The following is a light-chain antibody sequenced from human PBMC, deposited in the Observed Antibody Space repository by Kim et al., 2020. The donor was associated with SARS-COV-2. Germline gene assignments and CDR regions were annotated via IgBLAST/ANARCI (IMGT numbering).Light chain of an antibody. CDR1: SGHSSSA. CDR2: LNSDGSN. V-gene: IGLV4-69*01. CDR3: QTWGTGIFWV. Sequence: VKLPCTLSSGHSSSASARHQQQPEKGPRYLMMLNSDGSNSKGDGIPDLFSGTSSGAERYLTISILQSEDEADYYCQTWGTGIFWVFGGGTQLTVL. J-gene: IGLJ3*02.